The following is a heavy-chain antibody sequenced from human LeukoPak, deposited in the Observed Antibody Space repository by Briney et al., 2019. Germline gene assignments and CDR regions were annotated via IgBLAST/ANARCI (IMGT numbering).Heavy chain of an antibody. CDR2: ISSSGRTI. Sequence: GGSLRLSCAASGFTFSDYYMSWIRQAPGKGLEWVSYISSSGRTIYYADSVKGRFTISRDNAKNSLYLQMNSLRAEDTAVYHCARSTNYLDFDYWGQGTLVTVSS. D-gene: IGHD1-7*01. J-gene: IGHJ4*02. V-gene: IGHV3-11*01. CDR3: ARSTNYLDFDY. CDR1: GFTFSDYY.